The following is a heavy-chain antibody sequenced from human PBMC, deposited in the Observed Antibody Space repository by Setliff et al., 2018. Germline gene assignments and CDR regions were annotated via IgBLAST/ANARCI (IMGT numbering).Heavy chain of an antibody. J-gene: IGHJ4*02. V-gene: IGHV4-61*09. D-gene: IGHD1-26*01. CDR1: GDSISSRTYY. CDR3: AKGGGRYHSAS. Sequence: TLSLTCTVSGDSISSRTYYWSWIRQPAGKGLEWIGHIYTSWSTNYNPSLKSRVTISIDKSKDQFSLKLTSVTAADTAVYYCAKGGGRYHSASWGQGTLVTVSS. CDR2: IYTSWST.